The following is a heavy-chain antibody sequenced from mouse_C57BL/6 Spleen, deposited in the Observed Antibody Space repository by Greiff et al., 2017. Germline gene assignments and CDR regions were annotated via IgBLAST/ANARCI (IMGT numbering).Heavy chain of an antibody. D-gene: IGHD2-2*01. J-gene: IGHJ4*01. CDR2: IDPSDSYT. CDR3: ARSRGGYDYAMDY. Sequence: QVQLQQPGAELVMPGASVKLSCKASGYTFTSYWMHWVKQRPGQGLEWIGEIDPSDSYTNYNQKFKGKSTLTVDKSSSTAYMQLSSLTSEDSAVYYCARSRGGYDYAMDYWGQGTSVTVSS. CDR1: GYTFTSYW. V-gene: IGHV1-69*01.